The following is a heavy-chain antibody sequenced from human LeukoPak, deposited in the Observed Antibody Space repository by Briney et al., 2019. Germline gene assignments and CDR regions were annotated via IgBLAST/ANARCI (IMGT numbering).Heavy chain of an antibody. CDR1: GFSFSSYD. D-gene: IGHD3-9*01. CDR2: ISGSGGST. Sequence: GGSLRLSCAASGFSFSSYDMNWVRQAPGKGLEWVSAISGSGGSTYYADSVKGRFTISRDNSKNTLYLQMNSLRAEDTAVYYCAKDGFDYDILTGYYNLNWFDPWGQGTLVTVSS. J-gene: IGHJ5*02. V-gene: IGHV3-23*01. CDR3: AKDGFDYDILTGYYNLNWFDP.